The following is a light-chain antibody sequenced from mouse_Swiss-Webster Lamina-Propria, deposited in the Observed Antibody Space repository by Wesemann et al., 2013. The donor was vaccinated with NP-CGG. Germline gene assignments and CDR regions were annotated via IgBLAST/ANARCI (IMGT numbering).Light chain of an antibody. CDR2: STS. CDR1: SSVSSSY. Sequence: QIVLTQSPAIMSASPGEKVTLTCSASSSVSSSYLYWYQQKPGSSPKLWIYSTSNLASGVPARFSGSGSGTSYSLTISRMEAEDAATYYCQQRSSYPLTFGAGTKLELK. CDR3: QQRSSYPLT. J-gene: IGKJ5*01. V-gene: IGKV4-79*01.